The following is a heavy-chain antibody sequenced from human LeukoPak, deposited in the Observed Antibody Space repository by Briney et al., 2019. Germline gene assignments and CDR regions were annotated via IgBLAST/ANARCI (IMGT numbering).Heavy chain of an antibody. V-gene: IGHV3-30*04. CDR3: ARDEALAYCGGDCQTVGYYGMDV. CDR2: ISYDGSNK. J-gene: IGHJ6*04. Sequence: GRSLRLSCAASGFTFSSYAMHWVRQAPGKGPEWVAVISYDGSNKYYADYVKGRFTISRDNSKNTLYLQMNSLRAEDTAVYYCARDEALAYCGGDCQTVGYYGMDVWGKGTTVTVSS. D-gene: IGHD2-21*02. CDR1: GFTFSSYA.